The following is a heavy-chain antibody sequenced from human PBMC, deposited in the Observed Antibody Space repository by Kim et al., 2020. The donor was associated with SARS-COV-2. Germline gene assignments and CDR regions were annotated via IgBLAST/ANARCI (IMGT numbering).Heavy chain of an antibody. V-gene: IGHV5-51*01. CDR3: ARQGRVYYDFWSGFREYYMDV. D-gene: IGHD3-3*01. CDR2: IYPGDSDT. CDR1: GYSFTSYW. J-gene: IGHJ6*03. Sequence: GESLKISCKGSGYSFTSYWIGWVRQMPGKGLEWMGIIYPGDSDTRYSPSFQGQVTISADKSISTAYLQWSSLKASDIAMYYCARQGRVYYDFWSGFREYYMDVWGKGTTVTVSS.